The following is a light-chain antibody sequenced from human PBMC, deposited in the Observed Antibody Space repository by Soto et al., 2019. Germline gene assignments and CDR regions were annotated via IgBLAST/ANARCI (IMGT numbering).Light chain of an antibody. J-gene: IGLJ2*01. CDR3: SSYTSSSTLV. Sequence: QSALTQPASVSGSPGQSITISCTGTSSDVGGYDSVSWYQQHPGKAPKLMIYDVNNRPSGVSNRFSGSKSGNTASLTISGLQTEDEAHYYCSSYTSSSTLVFGGGTKLTVL. CDR2: DVN. CDR1: SSDVGGYDS. V-gene: IGLV2-14*03.